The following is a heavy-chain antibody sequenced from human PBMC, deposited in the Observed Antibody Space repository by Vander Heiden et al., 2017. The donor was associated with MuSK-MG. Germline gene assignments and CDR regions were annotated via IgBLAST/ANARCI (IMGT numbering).Heavy chain of an antibody. CDR2: IYYSGNT. D-gene: IGHD2-21*01. J-gene: IGHJ6*02. CDR1: GGSISSSSYY. CDR3: ARQGPSWPFSMGYYYYGMDV. Sequence: QLQLQESGPGLVKPSETLSLTCTVSGGSISSSSYYWGWIRQPPGKGLEWIGSIYYSGNTYYNPSLKSRVTISVDTSKNQFSLKLSSVTAADTAVYYCARQGPSWPFSMGYYYYGMDVWGQGTTVTVSS. V-gene: IGHV4-39*01.